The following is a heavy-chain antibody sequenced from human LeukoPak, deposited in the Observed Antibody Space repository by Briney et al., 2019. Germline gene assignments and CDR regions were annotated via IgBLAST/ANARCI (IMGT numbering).Heavy chain of an antibody. D-gene: IGHD5-12*01. J-gene: IGHJ3*02. CDR3: ASVSGYTTYDAFDI. V-gene: IGHV1-2*02. Sequence: GASVKVSCKASGYTFTGYYMHWVRQAPGQGLEWMGWINPNSGGTNYAQKFQGRVTMTRDTSISTAYMELRSLRSDDTAVYYCASVSGYTTYDAFDIWGQGTMVTVSS. CDR1: GYTFTGYY. CDR2: INPNSGGT.